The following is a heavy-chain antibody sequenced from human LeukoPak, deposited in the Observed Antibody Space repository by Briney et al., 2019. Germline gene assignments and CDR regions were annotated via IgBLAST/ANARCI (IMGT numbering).Heavy chain of an antibody. CDR3: ARLDWSGFYIDF. J-gene: IGHJ4*02. Sequence: SETLTLTCTVSSDSISSYYWSWIRQPPGKGLEWIGYINSGGRTSYSPSLKSRVTISEDTSKHQFSLKLTSVTAADTAVYYCARLDWSGFYIDFWGQGTLVTVSS. V-gene: IGHV4-59*08. CDR1: SDSISSYY. D-gene: IGHD3-3*01. CDR2: INSGGRT.